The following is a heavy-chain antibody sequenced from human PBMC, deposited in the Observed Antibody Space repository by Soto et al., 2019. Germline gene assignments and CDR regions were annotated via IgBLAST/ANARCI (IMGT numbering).Heavy chain of an antibody. CDR3: LRGGRGYTKDDTLDI. V-gene: IGHV3-21*01. CDR2: ISSRSSVI. J-gene: IGHJ3*02. D-gene: IGHD2-2*02. CDR1: DSTFSSYS. Sequence: EVQLVESGGGLVTPGESLRLSCVASDSTFSSYSMIWVRQAPGRGLEWVSSISSRSSVIFYGDSLKGRFTISRDNAKNSLYLQMNTLRAEDTAVYYCLRGGRGYTKDDTLDIWGQGTMATVSS.